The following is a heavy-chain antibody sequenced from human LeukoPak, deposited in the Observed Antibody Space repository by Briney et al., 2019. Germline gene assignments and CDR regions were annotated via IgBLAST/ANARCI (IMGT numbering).Heavy chain of an antibody. D-gene: IGHD4-23*01. J-gene: IGHJ4*02. CDR2: INSDGTST. CDR1: GFTFSSYW. CDR3: AKDVGGLEFFDS. V-gene: IGHV3-74*01. Sequence: GGSLRLSCAASGFTFSSYWMHWVRQAPGKGLVWVSRINSDGTSTTYADSVKGRFTISRDNSKSTLYLQMNSLKGEDTAMYYCAKDVGGLEFFDSWGQGTQVTVSS.